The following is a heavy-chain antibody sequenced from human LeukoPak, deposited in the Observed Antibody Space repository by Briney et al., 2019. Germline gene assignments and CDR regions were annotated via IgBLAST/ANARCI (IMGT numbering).Heavy chain of an antibody. CDR3: ARAMGDCSSTSCYTPYFDY. CDR1: GGSISSYY. D-gene: IGHD2-2*02. J-gene: IGHJ4*02. V-gene: IGHV4-59*01. CDR2: IYYSGST. Sequence: SETLSLTCTVSGGSISSYYWSWIRQPPGKGLEWIGYIYYSGSTNYNPSLKSRVTISVDTSKNQFSLKLSSVTAADTAVYYCARAMGDCSSTSCYTPYFDYWGQGTLVTASS.